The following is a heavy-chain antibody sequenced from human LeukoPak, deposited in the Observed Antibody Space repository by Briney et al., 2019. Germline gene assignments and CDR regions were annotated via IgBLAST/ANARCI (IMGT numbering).Heavy chain of an antibody. J-gene: IGHJ5*02. Sequence: GGSLRLSCAASGFTFSSYGMSWVRQAPGKGLEWVSAISGSGGSTYYADSVKGRFTISRDNSKITLYLQMDSLRAEDTAIYYCARGPHIRTYDRDNWFDPWGQGTLVTVSS. CDR1: GFTFSSYG. CDR2: ISGSGGST. CDR3: ARGPHIRTYDRDNWFDP. V-gene: IGHV3-23*01. D-gene: IGHD3-3*01.